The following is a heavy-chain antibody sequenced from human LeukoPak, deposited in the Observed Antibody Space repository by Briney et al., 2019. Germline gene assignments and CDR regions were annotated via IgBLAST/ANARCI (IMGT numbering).Heavy chain of an antibody. CDR1: GGTFSSYA. V-gene: IGHV1-69*06. D-gene: IGHD2-8*01. CDR3: ARTPQDIVLMVYAIPVYWFDP. CDR2: IIPIFGTA. Sequence: GASVKVSCKASGGTFSSYAISWVRQAPGQGLEWMGGIIPIFGTANYAQKFQGRVTITADKSTSTAYMELSSLRSEDTAVYYCARTPQDIVLMVYAIPVYWFDPWGQGTLVTVSS. J-gene: IGHJ5*02.